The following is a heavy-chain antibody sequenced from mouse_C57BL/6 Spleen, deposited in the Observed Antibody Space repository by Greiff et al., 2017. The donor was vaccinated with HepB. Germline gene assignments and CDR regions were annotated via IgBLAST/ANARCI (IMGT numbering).Heavy chain of an antibody. CDR2: INPYNGGT. V-gene: IGHV1-19*01. D-gene: IGHD1-1*01. CDR3: ARGLYYGSSYGAMDY. CDR1: GYTFTDYY. J-gene: IGHJ4*01. Sequence: EVQLQESGPVLVKPGASVKMSCKASGYTFTDYYMNWVKQSHGKSLEWIGVINPYNGGTSYNQKFKGKATLTVDKSSSTAYMELNSLTSEDSAVYYCARGLYYGSSYGAMDYWGQGTSVTVSS.